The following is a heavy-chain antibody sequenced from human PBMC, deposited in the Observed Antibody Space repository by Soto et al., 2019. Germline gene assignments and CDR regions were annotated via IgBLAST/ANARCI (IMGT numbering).Heavy chain of an antibody. J-gene: IGHJ2*01. CDR2: IYSRGLH. CDR1: GGSISSGDYW. CDR3: ARDEGAHGVPFRNFDL. Sequence: QVQLQESGPGLVMPSQTRSLTCTVSGGSISSGDYWWSWIRQPPGKGLEWIGYIYSRGLHNYNPSFKSRVTISVDTFKNEFSLNLRSLTAADTAVYYCARDEGAHGVPFRNFDLWGRGTLVTVSS. V-gene: IGHV4-30-4*01. D-gene: IGHD2-8*01.